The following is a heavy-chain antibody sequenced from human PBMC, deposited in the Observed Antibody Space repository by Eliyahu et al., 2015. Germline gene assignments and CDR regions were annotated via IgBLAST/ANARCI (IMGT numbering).Heavy chain of an antibody. CDR3: ARASQYYDFWSGYSYYFDY. CDR1: GXSISXYY. D-gene: IGHD3-3*01. CDR2: IYYSXST. J-gene: IGHJ4*02. Sequence: QVQLQESGPGLVKPSETLSLTCTVSGXSISXYYWSWIRQPPGKGLEWXGYIYYSXSTNYNPSLKSRVTISVDTSKNQFSLKLSSVTAADTAVYYCARASQYYDFWSGYSYYFDYWGQGTLVTVSS. V-gene: IGHV4-59*01.